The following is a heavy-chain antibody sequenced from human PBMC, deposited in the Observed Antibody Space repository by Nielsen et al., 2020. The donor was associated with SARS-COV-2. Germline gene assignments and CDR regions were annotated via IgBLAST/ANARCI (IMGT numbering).Heavy chain of an antibody. Sequence: SETLSLTCTVSGGSISSGGYYWSWIRQHPGKGLEWIGYIYYSGSTYYNPPLKSRVTISVDTSKNQFSLKLCSVTAADTAVYYCARGALGYCSSTSCYDTYYFDYWGQGTLVTVSS. CDR1: GGSISSGGYY. V-gene: IGHV4-31*03. D-gene: IGHD2-2*01. J-gene: IGHJ4*02. CDR3: ARGALGYCSSTSCYDTYYFDY. CDR2: IYYSGST.